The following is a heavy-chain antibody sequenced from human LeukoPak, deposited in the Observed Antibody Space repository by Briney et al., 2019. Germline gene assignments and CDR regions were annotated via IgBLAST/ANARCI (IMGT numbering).Heavy chain of an antibody. CDR3: VKDRYSSAYYFEN. D-gene: IGHD5-18*01. Sequence: GGSLRLSCAASGFVFSTYAMSWVREAPGRGLEWVSGISGSGASTYSANSVKGRFTISRDNSKNTLDLQMNSLRAEDTAIYYCVKDRYSSAYYFENWGQGTLVTVSS. CDR1: GFVFSTYA. V-gene: IGHV3-23*01. CDR2: ISGSGAST. J-gene: IGHJ4*02.